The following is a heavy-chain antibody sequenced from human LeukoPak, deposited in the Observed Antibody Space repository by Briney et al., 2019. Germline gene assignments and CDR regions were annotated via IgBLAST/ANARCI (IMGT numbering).Heavy chain of an antibody. Sequence: GASVKVSCKTSGYTFTSYGLIWVRQAPGQGLAWMGWISGNNGNTNYAQEFRDRVTMTTDKSTSSAYMELRSLTSDDTAVYYCARGVGVWTGYYVAAFYLDLWGQGTWVAVHS. CDR3: ARGVGVWTGYYVAAFYLDL. V-gene: IGHV1-18*01. CDR1: GYTFTSYG. D-gene: IGHD3/OR15-3a*01. CDR2: ISGNNGNT. J-gene: IGHJ4*02.